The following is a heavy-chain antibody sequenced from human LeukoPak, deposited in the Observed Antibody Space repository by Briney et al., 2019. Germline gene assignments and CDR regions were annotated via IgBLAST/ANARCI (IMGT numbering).Heavy chain of an antibody. J-gene: IGHJ4*02. Sequence: AASVKVSCKASGYTFTGYYMHWVRQAPGQGLEWMGRINPNSGGTNYTQKFQGRVTMTRDTSISTAYMELSRLRSDDTAAYYCASVYSNYGFDYWGQGTLVTVSS. CDR2: INPNSGGT. CDR1: GYTFTGYY. D-gene: IGHD4-11*01. V-gene: IGHV1-2*06. CDR3: ASVYSNYGFDY.